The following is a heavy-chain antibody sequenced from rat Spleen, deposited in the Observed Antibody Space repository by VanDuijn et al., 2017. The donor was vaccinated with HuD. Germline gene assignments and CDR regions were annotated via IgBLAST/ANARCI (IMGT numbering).Heavy chain of an antibody. Sequence: EVQLVESDGGLVQPGRSLKLSCAASGFTFSDYFMAWVRQAPTKGLEWVAAIVDDGSNTFYRDSVKGRFTISRDNAKSSLYLQMDSLRSEDTAIYYCTTDNYFDYWGQGVMVTVSS. V-gene: IGHV5-20*01. CDR2: IVDDGSNT. J-gene: IGHJ2*01. CDR1: GFTFSDYF. CDR3: TTDNYFDY.